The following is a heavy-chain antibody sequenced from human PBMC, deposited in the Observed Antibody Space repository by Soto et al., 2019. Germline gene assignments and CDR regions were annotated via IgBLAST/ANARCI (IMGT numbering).Heavy chain of an antibody. CDR1: GFAFSTSE. J-gene: IGHJ5*02. D-gene: IGHD6-19*01. Sequence: EAQLVESGGGLVQPGGSLRLSCAASGFAFSTSEMNWVRQAPGKGLEWIAYITGTGSTIYYADSVKGRFTISRDNAKSSLYLQMDSLRGEDTAMYYCVREEQRGWYNHKDFDPWGQGTLVTVS. CDR3: VREEQRGWYNHKDFDP. CDR2: ITGTGSTI. V-gene: IGHV3-48*03.